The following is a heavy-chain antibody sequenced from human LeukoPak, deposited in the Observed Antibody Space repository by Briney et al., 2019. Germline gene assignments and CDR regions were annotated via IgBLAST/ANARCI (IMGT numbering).Heavy chain of an antibody. J-gene: IGHJ5*02. V-gene: IGHV2-5*08. Sequence: TLSLTCTVSGGSISSGGYYWSWIRQPPGTALDWLALSYWDDSKRYSPSLKNRLTITKDTSKNRVVLTMTNMDPVDTATYYCVHRQGFGEFRFDPWGQGTLVTVSS. CDR1: GGSISSGGYY. CDR2: SYWDDSK. D-gene: IGHD3-10*01. CDR3: VHRQGFGEFRFDP.